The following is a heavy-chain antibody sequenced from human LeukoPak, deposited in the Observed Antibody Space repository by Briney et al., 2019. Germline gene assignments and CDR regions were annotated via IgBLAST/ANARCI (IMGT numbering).Heavy chain of an antibody. Sequence: SETLSLTCTVSGYSISSGYYWGWIRQPPGKGLEWIGSIYHSGSTYYNPSLKSRVTISVDASKNQFSLKLSSVTAADTAVYYCARESGYSSGWPFDYWGQGTLVTVSS. CDR3: ARESGYSSGWPFDY. CDR2: IYHSGST. V-gene: IGHV4-38-2*02. J-gene: IGHJ4*02. D-gene: IGHD6-19*01. CDR1: GYSISSGYY.